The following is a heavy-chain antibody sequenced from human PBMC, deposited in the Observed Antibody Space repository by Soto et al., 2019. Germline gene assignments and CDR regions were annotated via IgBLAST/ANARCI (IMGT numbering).Heavy chain of an antibody. J-gene: IGHJ6*02. CDR1: AGTFTSHA. D-gene: IGHD3-3*01. CDR2: LIPIFGTE. CDR3: ARGDFWSGYYRIYYYYGMDV. Sequence: SVNRAFKGGAGTFTSHAISWVRRVLGEGVERMGGLIPIFGTENYAQKFQGRVTITADESTSTAYMQLSSLRSEDTAVYYCARGDFWSGYYRIYYYYGMDVWGQGTTVT. V-gene: IGHV1-69*01.